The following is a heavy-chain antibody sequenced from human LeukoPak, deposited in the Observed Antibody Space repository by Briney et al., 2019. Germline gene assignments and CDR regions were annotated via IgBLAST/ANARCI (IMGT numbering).Heavy chain of an antibody. Sequence: AGGSLRLSCAASGFTFSGFAMSWVRQAPGKGLEWVSTLSDSGGSTHYADSVKGRFTISRDNSKNTLYLQMNSLRAEDTAVYFCAKTMGAIDHDYWGQGTLVTVSS. J-gene: IGHJ4*02. CDR3: AKTMGAIDHDY. CDR2: LSDSGGST. D-gene: IGHD1-26*01. CDR1: GFTFSGFA. V-gene: IGHV3-23*01.